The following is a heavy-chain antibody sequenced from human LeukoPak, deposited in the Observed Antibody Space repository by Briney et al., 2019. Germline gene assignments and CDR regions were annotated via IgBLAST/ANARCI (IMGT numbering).Heavy chain of an antibody. Sequence: QPGGSLRLSCAASGFTFSSFAMHWVRQAPGKGLEWVAIISYDASNKYYADSVKGRFTISRDNSKNTLYLQMNSLRAEDTAVYYCAKASTVTVRSNFDYWGQGTLVTVSS. CDR2: ISYDASNK. V-gene: IGHV3-30*04. J-gene: IGHJ4*02. CDR3: AKASTVTVRSNFDY. D-gene: IGHD4-11*01. CDR1: GFTFSSFA.